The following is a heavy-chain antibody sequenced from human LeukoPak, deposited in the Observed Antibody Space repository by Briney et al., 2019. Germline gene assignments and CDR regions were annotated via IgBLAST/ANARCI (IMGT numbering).Heavy chain of an antibody. CDR2: IYTSAST. CDR1: GGSISSGSDY. J-gene: IGHJ4*02. Sequence: SQTLSLTCTVSGGSISSGSDYWSWIRQPAGKGLDWIVRIYTSASTNYNPSLKSRVTISVDTSKNQFSLKLSSVTAADTAVYYCARDRYPATAPYYFDYWGQGTLVTVSS. CDR3: ARDRYPATAPYYFDY. V-gene: IGHV4-61*02. D-gene: IGHD1-1*01.